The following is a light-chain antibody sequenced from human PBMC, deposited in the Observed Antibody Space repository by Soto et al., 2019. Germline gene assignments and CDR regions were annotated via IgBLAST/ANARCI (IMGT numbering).Light chain of an antibody. J-gene: IGKJ2*01. Sequence: DIQMTQSPSTLSASVGDRVTITCRASQSISSWLAWYQQKPGKAPKLLIYDASSLESGVPSRFSGSGSGTEFTLTISSLLPDDFATYYCQQYNSYSPETFGQGTKLEIK. V-gene: IGKV1-5*01. CDR1: QSISSW. CDR2: DAS. CDR3: QQYNSYSPET.